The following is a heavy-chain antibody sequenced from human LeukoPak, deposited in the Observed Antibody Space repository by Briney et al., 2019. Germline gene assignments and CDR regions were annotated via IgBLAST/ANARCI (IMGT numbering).Heavy chain of an antibody. J-gene: IGHJ4*02. D-gene: IGHD2-15*01. Sequence: SETLSLTCAVYGGSFSGYYWSWIRQPPGKGLEWIGEINHSGSTNYNPSLKSRVTISVDPSKNQFPLKLSSVTAADTAVYYCARVPRRYCSGGSCPTLDYWGQGTLVTVSS. CDR3: ARVPRRYCSGGSCPTLDY. CDR2: INHSGST. V-gene: IGHV4-34*01. CDR1: GGSFSGYY.